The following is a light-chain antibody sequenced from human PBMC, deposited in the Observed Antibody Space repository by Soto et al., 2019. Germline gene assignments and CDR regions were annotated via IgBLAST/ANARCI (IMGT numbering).Light chain of an antibody. CDR1: SSDIGHYDY. J-gene: IGLJ3*02. CDR2: EVT. V-gene: IGLV2-14*01. Sequence: QSVLTQPASVSGSPGQSITISCTGTSSDIGHYDYVSWYQQHPGKAPKLMIYEVTNRPSGTSNRFSGSKSGNTASLTISGLQAEDEADYYCSSFTNSILVFGGGTKLTVL. CDR3: SSFTNSILV.